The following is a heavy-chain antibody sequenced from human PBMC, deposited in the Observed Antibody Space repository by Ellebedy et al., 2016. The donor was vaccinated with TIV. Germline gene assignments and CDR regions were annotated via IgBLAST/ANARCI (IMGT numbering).Heavy chain of an antibody. CDR3: ARDDYYHSSGYYYFY. J-gene: IGHJ4*02. D-gene: IGHD3-22*01. CDR1: GYTFTNYG. CDR2: ISAYNGNT. Sequence: AASVKVSCKASGYTFTNYGISWVRQAPGQGLEWMGWISAYNGNTDYAQKLQGRVTMTTDTSTSTAYMELRSPRSDDTAVYYCARDDYYHSSGYYYFYWGQGTLVTVSS. V-gene: IGHV1-18*04.